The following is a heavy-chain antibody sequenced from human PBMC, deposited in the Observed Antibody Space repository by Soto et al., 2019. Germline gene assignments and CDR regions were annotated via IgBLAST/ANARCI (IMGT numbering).Heavy chain of an antibody. CDR1: GGSITTVGYS. CDR3: ARRISARTYYFDY. Sequence: RSLTFAVSGGSITTVGYSWSWIRQPPGKGLEWIGYIFHSGISYSNPSLKGRVTMSVDGSKNRFSLRLSSVTAADTAVYYCARRISARTYYFDYWGQGTLVTVSS. J-gene: IGHJ4*02. CDR2: IFHSGIS. D-gene: IGHD6-6*01. V-gene: IGHV4-30-2*01.